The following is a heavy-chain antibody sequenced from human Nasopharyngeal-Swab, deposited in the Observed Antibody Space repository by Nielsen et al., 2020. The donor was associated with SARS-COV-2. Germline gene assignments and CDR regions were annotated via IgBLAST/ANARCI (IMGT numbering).Heavy chain of an antibody. V-gene: IGHV3-7*04. J-gene: IGHJ3*01. D-gene: IGHD2-21*02. CDR3: ARESVVTGTDDAPDL. CDR2: VRQGAREQ. CDR1: GFPFRNHY. Sequence: ESLKISCAASGFPFRNHYITWVRQPPGKGLEWVANVRQGAREQFYADSVKGRFTISRDNAKNTVSLQMNSLRREDTAVYYCARESVVTGTDDAPDLWGRGTMVTVSS.